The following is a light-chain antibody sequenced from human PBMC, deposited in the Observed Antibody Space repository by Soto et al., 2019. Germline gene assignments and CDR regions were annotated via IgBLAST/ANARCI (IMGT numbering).Light chain of an antibody. V-gene: IGKV2D-29*01. CDR3: MQTIHLPNT. CDR2: EVS. Sequence: DIVMTQTPLSLSVTPGQPASISCKSSQSLLQSDGKTYLFWLLQKPGQPPKILISEVSKRFSVVPERCSGSGSGTEFTLKISRVEAEDVGVYYCMQTIHLPNTFGQGKRLEIK. J-gene: IGKJ5*01. CDR1: QSLLQSDGKTY.